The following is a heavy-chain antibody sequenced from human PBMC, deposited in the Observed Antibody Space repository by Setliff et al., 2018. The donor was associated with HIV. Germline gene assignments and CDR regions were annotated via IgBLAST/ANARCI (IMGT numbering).Heavy chain of an antibody. Sequence: SETLSLTCAVYGGSFSGYYWSWIRQSPGKGLEWIGEINHSGSTNYNASLKSRVTLSVDTSKKQFSLKLRSVTAADTAVYYCASLGYCSGVRCYQPSYYYYGLDVWGQGTTVTVSS. J-gene: IGHJ6*02. D-gene: IGHD2-15*01. CDR1: GGSFSGYY. V-gene: IGHV4-34*01. CDR2: INHSGST. CDR3: ASLGYCSGVRCYQPSYYYYGLDV.